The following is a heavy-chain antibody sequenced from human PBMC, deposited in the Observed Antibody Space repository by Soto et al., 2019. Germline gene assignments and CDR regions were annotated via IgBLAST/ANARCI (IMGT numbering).Heavy chain of an antibody. CDR2: INWNGGST. D-gene: IGHD2-2*01. J-gene: IGHJ6*03. V-gene: IGHV3-20*01. CDR1: GFTFDDYG. CDR3: ARAGAPEVLAAMVGVYYYMDV. Sequence: GGSLRLSCAASGFTFDDYGMSWVRQAPGKGLEWVSGINWNGGSTGYADSVKGRFTISRDNAKNSLYLQMNSLRAEDTALYHCARAGAPEVLAAMVGVYYYMDVWGKGTTVTVSS.